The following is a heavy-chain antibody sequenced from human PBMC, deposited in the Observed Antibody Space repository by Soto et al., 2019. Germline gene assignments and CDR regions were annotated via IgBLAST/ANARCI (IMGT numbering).Heavy chain of an antibody. Sequence: SVKVSCKASGGTFSRYSVNWVRQAPGQGLEWMGGIIPIFGTAKYAQRFQGRVTITADESTSTVYMDLRSLRSEDTAVYYCAGAGSLYGSNSYCCLCWGQGTVVTVSS. CDR1: GGTFSRYS. CDR3: AGAGSLYGSNSYCCLC. CDR2: IIPIFGTA. J-gene: IGHJ4*02. V-gene: IGHV1-69*13. D-gene: IGHD3-22*01.